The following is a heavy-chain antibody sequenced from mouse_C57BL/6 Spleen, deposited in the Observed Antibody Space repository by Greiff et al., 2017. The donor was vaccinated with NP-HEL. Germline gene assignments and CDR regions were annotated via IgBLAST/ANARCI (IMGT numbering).Heavy chain of an antibody. D-gene: IGHD2-1*01. V-gene: IGHV1-64*01. CDR3: ASIYYGNSDYFDY. Sequence: VQLQQPGAELVKPGASVKLSCKASGYTFTSYWMHWVKQRPGQGLEWIGMIHPNSGSTNYNEKFKSKATLTVDKSSSTAYMPLSSLTSEDSAVYYCASIYYGNSDYFDYWGQGTTLTVSS. CDR1: GYTFTSYW. CDR2: IHPNSGST. J-gene: IGHJ2*01.